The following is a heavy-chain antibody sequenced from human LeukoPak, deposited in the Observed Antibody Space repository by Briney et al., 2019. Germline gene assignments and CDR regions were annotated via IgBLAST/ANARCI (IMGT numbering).Heavy chain of an antibody. CDR1: GYTFTDYY. CDR2: INPNSGGT. V-gene: IGHV1-2*02. J-gene: IGHJ6*04. CDR3: ARAHCSSGSCLSDLYYMDA. D-gene: IGHD2-15*01. Sequence: ASVKVSCKASGYTFTDYYLHWVRQAPGQGLEWMGWINPNSGGTNYAQKFQGRVTMTRDTSISTAYMELSRLRSDDTAVYYCARAHCSSGSCLSDLYYMDAWGKGTTVTVSS.